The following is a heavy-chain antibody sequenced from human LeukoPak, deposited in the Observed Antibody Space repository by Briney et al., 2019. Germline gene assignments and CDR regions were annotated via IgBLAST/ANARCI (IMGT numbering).Heavy chain of an antibody. J-gene: IGHJ5*02. CDR2: IYTSGST. Sequence: SETLSLTCTVSGGSTSSYYWSWIRQPPGKGLEWIGYIYTSGSTNYNPSLKSRVTISVDTSKNQFSLKLSSVTAADTAVYYCARQSIAARYWFDPWGQGTLVTVSS. D-gene: IGHD6-6*01. CDR3: ARQSIAARYWFDP. V-gene: IGHV4-4*09. CDR1: GGSTSSYY.